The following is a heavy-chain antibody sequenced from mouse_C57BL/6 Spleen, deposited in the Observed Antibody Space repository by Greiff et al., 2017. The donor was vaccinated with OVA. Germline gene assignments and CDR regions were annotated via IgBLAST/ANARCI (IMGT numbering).Heavy chain of an antibody. J-gene: IGHJ3*01. V-gene: IGHV14-2*01. D-gene: IGHD2-3*01. CDR2: IDPEDGET. Sequence: VQLQQSGAELVKPGASVKLSCTASGFNIKAYYMHWVKQRTEPGLEWIGRIDPEDGETKSASKFQGKATIPADTSSNTAYLQLSSLTSEDTAGYYSARSYDDYYDWFADWGKGTLVTVST. CDR1: GFNIKAYY. CDR3: ARSYDDYYDWFAD.